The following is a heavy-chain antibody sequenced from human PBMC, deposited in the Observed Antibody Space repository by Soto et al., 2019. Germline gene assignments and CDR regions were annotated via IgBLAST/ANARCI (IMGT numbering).Heavy chain of an antibody. CDR1: GFTVSSSQ. J-gene: IGHJ4*02. CDR2: IFIGGTT. CDR3: ARDAGFLNDRPDY. V-gene: IGHV3-53*01. Sequence: GGSLRLSCAASGFTVSSSQMTWVRQAPGKALEWVSLIFIGGTTQYAVSVKGRFTISRDYSRNTVFLQMNSLRAEDTAVYYCARDAGFLNDRPDYWGQGTLVTVSS. D-gene: IGHD1-1*01.